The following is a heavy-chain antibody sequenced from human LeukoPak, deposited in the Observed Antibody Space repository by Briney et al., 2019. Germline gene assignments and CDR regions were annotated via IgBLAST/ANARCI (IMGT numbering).Heavy chain of an antibody. CDR3: ARDVRASAGYYFDY. V-gene: IGHV4-59*01. CDR2: IYYSGST. Sequence: SETLSLTCTVSGGSISSYYWSWIRQPPGKGLEWIGYIYYSGSTNYNPSLKSRVTISVDTSKNQFSLKLSSVTAADTAVYYCARDVRASAGYYFDYWGQGTLVTVSS. D-gene: IGHD6-13*01. CDR1: GGSISSYY. J-gene: IGHJ4*02.